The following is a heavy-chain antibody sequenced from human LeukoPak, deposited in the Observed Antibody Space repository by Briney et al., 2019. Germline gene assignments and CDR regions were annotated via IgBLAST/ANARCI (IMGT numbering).Heavy chain of an antibody. Sequence: GGSLRLSCAASGFTVSSNYMNWVRQAPGKGLEWVSVIYSGGTTYYADSVKGRFTISRDNSKNTLYLQMNSLRAEDTAVYYCARQTGWQGNHFDCWGQGTLVTVSS. CDR2: IYSGGTT. J-gene: IGHJ4*02. CDR1: GFTVSSNY. V-gene: IGHV3-53*01. D-gene: IGHD6-19*01. CDR3: ARQTGWQGNHFDC.